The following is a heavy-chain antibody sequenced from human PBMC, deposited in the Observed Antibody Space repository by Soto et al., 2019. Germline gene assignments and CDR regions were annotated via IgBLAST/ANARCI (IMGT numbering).Heavy chain of an antibody. Sequence: QVQLVQSGAEVKKPGASVKVSCKASGGTFSSYAISWVRQAPGQGLEWMGGIIPIFGTANYAQKFQGRVTITAADSTRTVFPELSSLRSEDTAVYYCARLTYDFWSGYPPYYYYYGMDVWGQGTTVTVSS. D-gene: IGHD3-3*01. V-gene: IGHV1-69*01. J-gene: IGHJ6*02. CDR1: GGTFSSYA. CDR2: IIPIFGTA. CDR3: ARLTYDFWSGYPPYYYYYGMDV.